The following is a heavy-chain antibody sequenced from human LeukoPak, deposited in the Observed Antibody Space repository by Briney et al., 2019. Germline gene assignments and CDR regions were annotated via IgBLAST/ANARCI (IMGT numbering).Heavy chain of an antibody. CDR2: ISWNSGSI. CDR3: ARRGWYSGYHFDY. CDR1: GFTFDDYA. V-gene: IGHV3-9*01. Sequence: GRSLRLSCAASGFTFDDYAMPWVRQAPGKGLEWVSGISWNSGSIGYADSVKGRFTISRDNAKNSLYLQMNSLRAEDTALYYCARRGWYSGYHFDYWGQGTLVTVSS. D-gene: IGHD5-12*01. J-gene: IGHJ4*02.